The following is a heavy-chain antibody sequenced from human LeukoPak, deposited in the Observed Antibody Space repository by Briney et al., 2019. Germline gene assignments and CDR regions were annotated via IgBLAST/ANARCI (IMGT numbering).Heavy chain of an antibody. J-gene: IGHJ3*02. CDR3: GCGYSYGTDAFDI. CDR1: GFTFGDYA. CDR2: IRSKAYGGTT. D-gene: IGHD5-18*01. Sequence: PGRSLRLSCTASGFTFGDYAMSWVRQAPGKGLEWVGFIRSKAYGGTTEYAASVKGRFTISRGDSKSIAYLQMNSLKTEDTAVYYCGCGYSYGTDAFDIWGQGTMVTVSS. V-gene: IGHV3-49*04.